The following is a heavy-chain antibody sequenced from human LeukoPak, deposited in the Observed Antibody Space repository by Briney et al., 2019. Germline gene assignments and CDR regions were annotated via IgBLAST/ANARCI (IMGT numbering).Heavy chain of an antibody. Sequence: GASVKVSCKASGSTFIDYNMQWVRQAPGQGLEWMGWINANSGVTQYAQKFQGRVTVTRDTSISTAYMELRRLTSDDTAVYYCARAGNYDILTGYYTPHNWFDPWGQGTLVTVSS. CDR1: GSTFIDYN. CDR2: INANSGVT. J-gene: IGHJ5*02. D-gene: IGHD3-9*01. CDR3: ARAGNYDILTGYYTPHNWFDP. V-gene: IGHV1-2*02.